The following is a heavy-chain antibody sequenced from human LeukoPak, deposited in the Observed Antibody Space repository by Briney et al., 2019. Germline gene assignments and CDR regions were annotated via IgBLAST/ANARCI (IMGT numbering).Heavy chain of an antibody. CDR2: ISWNSGSI. CDR3: AKASSGSLDY. V-gene: IGHV3-9*01. D-gene: IGHD3-10*01. CDR1: GFTFDDYA. J-gene: IGHJ4*02. Sequence: GRSLRLSCAASGFTFDDYAMHWVRQAPGRGLEWVSGISWNSGSIGYADSAKGRFTISRDNAKNSLYLQMNSLRAEDTALYYCAKASSGSLDYWGQGTLVTVSS.